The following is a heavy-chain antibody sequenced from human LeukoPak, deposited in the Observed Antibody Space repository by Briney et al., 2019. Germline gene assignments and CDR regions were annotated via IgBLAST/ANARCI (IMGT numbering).Heavy chain of an antibody. D-gene: IGHD3-9*01. CDR3: AREGDYDILTGYYVDY. Sequence: GGSLRPSCAASGFTFSSYSMNWVRQAPGKGLEWVSSISSSSSYIYYADSVKGRFTISRDNAKNSLYLQMNSLRAEDTAVYYCAREGDYDILTGYYVDYWGQGTLVTVSS. CDR2: ISSSSSYI. CDR1: GFTFSSYS. V-gene: IGHV3-21*01. J-gene: IGHJ4*02.